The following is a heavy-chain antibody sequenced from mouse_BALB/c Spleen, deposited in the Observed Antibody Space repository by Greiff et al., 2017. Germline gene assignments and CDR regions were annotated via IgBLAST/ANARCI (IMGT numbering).Heavy chain of an antibody. V-gene: IGHV5-17*02. CDR3: ARAYGPYFDY. CDR2: ISSGSSTI. Sequence: EVKLVESGGGLVQPGGSRKLSCAASGFTFSSFGMHWVRQAPEKGLEWVAYISSGSSTIYYADTVKGRFTISRDNPKNTLFLQMTSLRSEDTAMYYCARAYGPYFDYWGQGTTLTVSS. CDR1: GFTFSSFG. D-gene: IGHD1-2*01. J-gene: IGHJ2*01.